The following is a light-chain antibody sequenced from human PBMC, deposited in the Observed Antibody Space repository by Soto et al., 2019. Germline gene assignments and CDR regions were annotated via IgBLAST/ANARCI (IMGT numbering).Light chain of an antibody. CDR3: SSYAGSNNYVV. J-gene: IGLJ2*01. CDR2: EVS. V-gene: IGLV2-18*02. CDR1: SSDVGSYNR. Sequence: QSALTQPPSVSGSPGQSVTISCTGTSSDVGSYNRVSWYQQPPGTAPKLMIYEVSNRPSGVPDRFFGSKSGNTASLTISGLQAEDEADYYCSSYAGSNNYVVFGGGTKLTVL.